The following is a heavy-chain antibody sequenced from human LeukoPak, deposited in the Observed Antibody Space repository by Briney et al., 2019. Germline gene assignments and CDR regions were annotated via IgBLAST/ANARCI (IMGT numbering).Heavy chain of an antibody. J-gene: IGHJ6*03. CDR3: ARGYNWASPTRNFYYMDV. V-gene: IGHV4-4*07. CDR2: IYSIGST. D-gene: IGHD1-20*01. CDR1: GGSISSYY. Sequence: PSETLSLTCTVSGGSISSYYWSWIRQPAGKGLEWIGRIYSIGSTNYNPSLKSRVTMSLATSQNQFSLKVSAVTAADTAVYYCARGYNWASPTRNFYYMDVGGKGTAVSLSS.